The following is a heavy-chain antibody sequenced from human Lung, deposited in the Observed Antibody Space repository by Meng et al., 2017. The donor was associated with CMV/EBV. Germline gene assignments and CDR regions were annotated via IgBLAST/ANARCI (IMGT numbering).Heavy chain of an antibody. CDR1: GYTFTAHY. V-gene: IGHV1-2*02. CDR3: ARDNNWGPDY. Sequence: ASXXVSCKASGYTFTAHYFRWVRQAPGQGLEWMGWIHPHRGDTNYAQQFQGRVTLTRDTSINTGYMELTRLTSDDTAVYYCARDNNWGPDYWGQGTLVTV. J-gene: IGHJ4*02. CDR2: IHPHRGDT. D-gene: IGHD7-27*01.